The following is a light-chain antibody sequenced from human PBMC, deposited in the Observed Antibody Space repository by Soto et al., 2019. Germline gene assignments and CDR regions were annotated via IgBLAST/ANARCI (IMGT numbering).Light chain of an antibody. J-gene: IGKJ1*01. CDR2: AAS. CDR3: QQSFSYVRS. CDR1: QSISSY. V-gene: IGKV1-39*01. Sequence: DVRLTQSPYSLSASVGDRVSITFRASQSISSYLNWYQHKPGKAPKLLIFAASTLQTGVPSRFSGFGSATDFTLTISSLQPEDFATYYCQQSFSYVRSFGQRTKAAIK.